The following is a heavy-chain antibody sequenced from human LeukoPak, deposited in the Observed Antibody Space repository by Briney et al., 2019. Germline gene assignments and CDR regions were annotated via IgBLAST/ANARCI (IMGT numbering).Heavy chain of an antibody. CDR1: GFNFIDYS. CDR3: ARDHRYAFDN. Sequence: GSLRLSCAASGFNFIDYSMNWVRQAPRKGLEWISYIGISSGNTKYADSVKGRFTISRDKARNSLYLQMNSLRVEDTAVYYCARDHRYAFDNWGHGTLVTVSS. CDR2: IGISSGNT. V-gene: IGHV3-48*01. J-gene: IGHJ4*01. D-gene: IGHD5-12*01.